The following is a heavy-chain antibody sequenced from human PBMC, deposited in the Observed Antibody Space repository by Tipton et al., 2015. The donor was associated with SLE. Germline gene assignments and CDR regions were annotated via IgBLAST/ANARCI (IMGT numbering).Heavy chain of an antibody. Sequence: SGASVKVSCKASGGTFSSYAISWVRQAPGQGLEWMGGIIPIFGTANYAQKFQGRVTITADESTSTAYMELSSLRSEDTAVYYCARERNDTAMVFFDYWGQGTLVTVSS. CDR2: IIPIFGTA. J-gene: IGHJ4*02. D-gene: IGHD5-18*01. CDR3: ARERNDTAMVFFDY. CDR1: GGTFSSYA. V-gene: IGHV1-69*13.